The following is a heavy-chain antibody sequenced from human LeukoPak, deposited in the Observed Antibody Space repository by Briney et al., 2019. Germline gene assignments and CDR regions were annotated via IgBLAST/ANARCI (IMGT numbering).Heavy chain of an antibody. CDR1: GYKFNAYW. V-gene: IGHV5-51*01. CDR3: ARPNITSYYDSRGYDAFDV. J-gene: IGHJ3*01. Sequence: GESLKISCKGSGYKFNAYWIAWVRQMPGKGLEWMGIIYPDDSDTRYNPSFQGQVTISADKSVSIAYLQRSSLKASDTAMYYCARPNITSYYDSRGYDAFDVWGQGTMVIVSS. CDR2: IYPDDSDT. D-gene: IGHD3-22*01.